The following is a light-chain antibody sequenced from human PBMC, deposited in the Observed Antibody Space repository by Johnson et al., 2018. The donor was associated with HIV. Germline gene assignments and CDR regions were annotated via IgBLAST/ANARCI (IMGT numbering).Light chain of an antibody. V-gene: IGLV1-51*01. CDR3: GTWDSVHYV. CDR1: SSNIGNNY. Sequence: QSVLTQPPSVSAAPGQKVTISCSGTSSNIGNNYVSWYQQLPGTAPKLLIYDTTKLPSGIPDRFFGSQSGTSATLGITGLQPGDEADYYCGTWDSVHYVFGSGTKGTVL. J-gene: IGLJ1*01. CDR2: DTT.